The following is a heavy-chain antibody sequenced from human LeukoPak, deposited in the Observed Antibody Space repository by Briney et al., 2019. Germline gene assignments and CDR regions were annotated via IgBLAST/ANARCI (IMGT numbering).Heavy chain of an antibody. V-gene: IGHV4-34*01. CDR2: INHSGST. J-gene: IGHJ4*02. CDR3: ARDNYPRGYSYGSDY. Sequence: SETLSLTCAVYGGSFSGYYWSWIRQPPGKGLEWIGEINHSGSTNYNPSLKSRVTISVDTSKNQFSLKLSSVTADDTAVYYCARDNYPRGYSYGSDYWGQGTLVTVSS. CDR1: GGSFSGYY. D-gene: IGHD5-18*01.